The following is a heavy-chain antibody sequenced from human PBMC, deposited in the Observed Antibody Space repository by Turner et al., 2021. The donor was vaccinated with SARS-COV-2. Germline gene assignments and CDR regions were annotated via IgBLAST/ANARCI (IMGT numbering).Heavy chain of an antibody. D-gene: IGHD2-2*01. CDR2: ISSSRSSI. CDR3: ASDHRPVVVPAAKRAGSYYYGMDV. J-gene: IGHJ6*02. CDR1: GYICSRQS. V-gene: IGHV3-21*01. Sequence: EGELVESGGGWVKPWGAARVSCSAAGYICSRQSTNWVRHVPGEGLVSVSSISSSRSSISYGDTVKGRFTISRDNAKNSLYLQMNSLRAEDTAVYYCASDHRPVVVPAAKRAGSYYYGMDVWGQGTTVTVSS.